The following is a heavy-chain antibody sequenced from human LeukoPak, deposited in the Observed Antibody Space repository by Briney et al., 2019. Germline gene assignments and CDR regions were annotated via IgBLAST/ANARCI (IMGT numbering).Heavy chain of an antibody. J-gene: IGHJ6*03. D-gene: IGHD2-15*01. CDR2: IYYSGST. CDR3: ARDRLDIVVFPPSKQRRYMDV. Sequence: SETLSLTCTVSGGSMTSNTYYWGWIRQPPGKGLEWIGSIYYSGSTYYNSSLKSRVTISVDTSKNQFSLKLSSVTAADTAVYFCARDRLDIVVFPPSKQRRYMDVWGKGTTVTVSS. V-gene: IGHV4-39*07. CDR1: GGSMTSNTYY.